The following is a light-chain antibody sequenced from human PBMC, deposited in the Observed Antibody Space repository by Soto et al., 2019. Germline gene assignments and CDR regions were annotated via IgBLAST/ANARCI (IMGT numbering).Light chain of an antibody. V-gene: IGLV2-14*01. J-gene: IGLJ3*02. CDR1: SSDVGGYNY. CDR3: SSFTSSSTWV. CDR2: EVS. Sequence: QSVLTQPASVSGSPGQSITIYCTGTSSDVGGYNYVSWFQQYPGKAPKLMIYEVSNRPSGVSVRFSGSKSGNTASLTISGLQAEDEADFYCSSFTSSSTWVFGGGTKLTVL.